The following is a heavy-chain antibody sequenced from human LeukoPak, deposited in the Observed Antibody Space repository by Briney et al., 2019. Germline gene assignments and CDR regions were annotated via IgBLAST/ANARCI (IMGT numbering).Heavy chain of an antibody. CDR2: ISSSSSYI. D-gene: IGHD3-3*01. Sequence: PGGSLRLSCAASGFTFSSYSMNWVRQAPGKGLEWVSSISSSSSYIHYADSVKGRFTISRDNAKNSLYLQMNSLRAEDTALYYCAREITIFGVVRPRAFDIWGQGTMVTVSS. J-gene: IGHJ3*02. CDR3: AREITIFGVVRPRAFDI. CDR1: GFTFSSYS. V-gene: IGHV3-21*04.